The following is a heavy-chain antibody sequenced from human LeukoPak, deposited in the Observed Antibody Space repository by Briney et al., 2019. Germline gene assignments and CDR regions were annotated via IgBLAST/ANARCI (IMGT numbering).Heavy chain of an antibody. V-gene: IGHV3-23*01. CDR1: GFTFSSYV. CDR3: AKGDIVVVTQDAFDI. Sequence: PGGSLRLSCAASGFTFSSYVMTWVRQAPGKGLEWVSAISGSGGSTYYADSVKGRFTISRDNSKNTLYLQMNSLRAEDTAVYYCAKGDIVVVTQDAFDIWGQGTVVTVSS. CDR2: ISGSGGST. J-gene: IGHJ3*02. D-gene: IGHD2-21*02.